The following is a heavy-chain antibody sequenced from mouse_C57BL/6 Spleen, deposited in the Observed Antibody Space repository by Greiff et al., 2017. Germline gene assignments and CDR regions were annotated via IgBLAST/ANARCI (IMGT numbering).Heavy chain of an antibody. V-gene: IGHV5-4*01. Sequence: DVQLVESGGGLVKPGGSLKLSCAASGFTFSSYAMSWVRQTPEKRLEWVATISDGGSYTYYPDNVKGRFTISRDNAKNNLYLQMSHLKSEDTAMYYCARDYGNHYYYAMDYWGQGTSVTVSS. CDR2: ISDGGSYT. CDR1: GFTFSSYA. CDR3: ARDYGNHYYYAMDY. D-gene: IGHD2-1*01. J-gene: IGHJ4*01.